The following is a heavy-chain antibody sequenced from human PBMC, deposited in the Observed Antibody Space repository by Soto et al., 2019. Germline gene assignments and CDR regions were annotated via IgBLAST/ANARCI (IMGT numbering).Heavy chain of an antibody. V-gene: IGHV4-30-4*01. CDR2: ISYSGST. CDR3: AGSGYYNTSGMDV. CDR1: GGSISSDDYY. Sequence: PSETLVPSCTGSGGSISSDDYYGSWILQPPGKGLEWIAYISYSGSTYYNPSLQSRLTISVDTSKDQFSLKLSSVTAADTAVYYCAGSGYYNTSGMDVWGQGTTVTVS. J-gene: IGHJ6*02. D-gene: IGHD3-22*01.